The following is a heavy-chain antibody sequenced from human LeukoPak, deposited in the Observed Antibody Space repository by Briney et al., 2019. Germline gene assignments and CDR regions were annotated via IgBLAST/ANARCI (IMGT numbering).Heavy chain of an antibody. J-gene: IGHJ5*02. V-gene: IGHV4-38-2*02. CDR2: IYHSGTT. CDR3: ARGYSSSWYFNWFDP. Sequence: SETLSLTCTVSGYSISSGYYWGWIRQPPGKGLEWIGSIYHSGTTYYNPSLKSRVTISVDTSKNQFSLKLTSVTAADTAVYYCARGYSSSWYFNWFDPWGQGTLVTVSS. D-gene: IGHD6-13*01. CDR1: GYSISSGYY.